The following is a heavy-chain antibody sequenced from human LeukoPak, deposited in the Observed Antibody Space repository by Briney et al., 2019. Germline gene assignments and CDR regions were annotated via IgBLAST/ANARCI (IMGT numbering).Heavy chain of an antibody. CDR3: ARSYGDYVWFSAFDI. CDR2: INHSGST. V-gene: IGHV4-34*01. Sequence: SETLSLTCAVYGGSFSGYYWSWIRQPPGKGLEWIGEINHSGSTNYNPSLKSRVTISVDTSKNQFSLKLISVTAADTAVYYCARSYGDYVWFSAFDIWGQGTMVTVSS. J-gene: IGHJ3*02. D-gene: IGHD4-17*01. CDR1: GGSFSGYY.